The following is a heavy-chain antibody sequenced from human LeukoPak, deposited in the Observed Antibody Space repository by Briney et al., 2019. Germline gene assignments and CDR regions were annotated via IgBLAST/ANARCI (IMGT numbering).Heavy chain of an antibody. CDR2: INSDGSST. D-gene: IGHD4-23*01. J-gene: IGHJ3*02. CDR3: ARDKYGGNSNAFDI. Sequence: GGSLRLSCAASGFTFSTYWMHWVGQAPGKGLVWVSRINSDGSSTEYADAVKGRFTISRDNAKTTLYLQMNSLRAEDTAMYYCARDKYGGNSNAFDIWGQGTMVTVSS. CDR1: GFTFSTYW. V-gene: IGHV3-74*03.